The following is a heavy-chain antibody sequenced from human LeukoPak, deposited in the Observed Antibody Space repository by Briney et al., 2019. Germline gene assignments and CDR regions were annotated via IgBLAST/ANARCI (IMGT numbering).Heavy chain of an antibody. CDR1: GGSISSYY. CDR2: IYYSGST. J-gene: IGHJ6*02. Sequence: SETLSLTCTVSGGSISSYYWSWIRQPPGKGLEWIGYIYYSGSTNYNPSLKSRVTVSVDTSKNQFSLKLSSVTAADTAAYYCARASLSGSTSSDYYYGMDVWGQGTTVTVSS. CDR3: ARASLSGSTSSDYYYGMDV. D-gene: IGHD2-2*01. V-gene: IGHV4-59*01.